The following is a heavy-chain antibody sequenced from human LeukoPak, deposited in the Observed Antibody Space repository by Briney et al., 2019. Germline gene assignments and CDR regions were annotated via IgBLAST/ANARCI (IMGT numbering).Heavy chain of an antibody. D-gene: IGHD1-26*01. CDR1: GFSFSTYS. CDR2: IRYDGSNK. J-gene: IGHJ4*02. V-gene: IGHV3-30*02. CDR3: AKDVVGPTTYFDY. Sequence: GGSLRLSCAASGFSFSTYSMHWVRQAPGKGLEWVAFIRYDGSNKYYADSVEGRFTISRDNSKNTLYLQMNSLRGEDTAVYYCAKDVVGPTTYFDYWGQGTLVIVSS.